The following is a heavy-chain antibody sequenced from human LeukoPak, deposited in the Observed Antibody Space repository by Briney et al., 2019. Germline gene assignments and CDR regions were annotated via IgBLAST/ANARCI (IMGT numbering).Heavy chain of an antibody. CDR2: ISAYNGNT. V-gene: IGHV1-18*01. CDR3: ARGYEYQLLRVTQNYYYYYYMDV. J-gene: IGHJ6*03. CDR1: GYTFTSYG. Sequence: ASVKVSCKASGYTFTSYGISWVRQAPGQGLEWMGWISAYNGNTNYAQKLQGRVTITADESTSTAYMELSSLRSEDTAVYYCARGYEYQLLRVTQNYYYYYYMDVWGKGTTVTVSS. D-gene: IGHD2-2*01.